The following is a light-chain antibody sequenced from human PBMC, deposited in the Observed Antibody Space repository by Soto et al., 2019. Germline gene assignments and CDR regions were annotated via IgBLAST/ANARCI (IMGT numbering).Light chain of an antibody. Sequence: QPVLTQAASVSGSPGQSITISCTGTSSDVGGYNYVSWYQQHPGKAPKLMIYDVSNRPSGVSNRFSGSKSGNTASLTISGLQAEDEADYYCSSYTSSSTPYVFGTGTKVTVL. CDR2: DVS. CDR3: SSYTSSSTPYV. J-gene: IGLJ1*01. V-gene: IGLV2-14*01. CDR1: SSDVGGYNY.